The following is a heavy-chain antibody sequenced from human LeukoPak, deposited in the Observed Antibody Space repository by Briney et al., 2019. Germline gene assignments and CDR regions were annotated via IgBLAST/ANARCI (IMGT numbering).Heavy chain of an antibody. V-gene: IGHV5-51*01. CDR2: IYPGDSDT. Sequence: GESLKISCKGSGYSFSSYWIVWVRQMPGKGLEWMGIIYPGDSDTRYSPTFQGQVTISADKSISTAYLQWSSLKASDTAMYYCARPLDDYGDYGAFYFDYWGQGTLVTVSS. CDR1: GYSFSSYW. D-gene: IGHD4-17*01. CDR3: ARPLDDYGDYGAFYFDY. J-gene: IGHJ4*02.